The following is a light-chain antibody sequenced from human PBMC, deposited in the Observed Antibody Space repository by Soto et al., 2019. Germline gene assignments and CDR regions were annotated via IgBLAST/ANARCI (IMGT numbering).Light chain of an antibody. Sequence: EVILTQSPATLSVSPAEGATLSCRASQSININLAWYQQKPGQAPRLLIYGASTRATGVPVRFSGSGSGTEFTLTISTLQSEDFAVYSCQQYNNWPITFGQGTRLEIK. CDR2: GAS. CDR3: QQYNNWPIT. J-gene: IGKJ5*01. V-gene: IGKV3-15*01. CDR1: QSININ.